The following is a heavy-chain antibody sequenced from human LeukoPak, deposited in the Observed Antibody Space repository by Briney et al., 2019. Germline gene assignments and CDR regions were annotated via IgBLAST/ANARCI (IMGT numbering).Heavy chain of an antibody. CDR2: INHSGST. CDR1: GGSISSYY. J-gene: IGHJ4*02. V-gene: IGHV4-34*01. Sequence: SETLSLTCTVSGGSISSYYWSWIRQPPGKGLEWIGEINHSGSTNYNPSLKSRVTISVDTSKNQFSLKLSTVTAADTAVYYCATVTTSYFDYWGQGTLVTVSS. CDR3: ATVTTSYFDY. D-gene: IGHD4-11*01.